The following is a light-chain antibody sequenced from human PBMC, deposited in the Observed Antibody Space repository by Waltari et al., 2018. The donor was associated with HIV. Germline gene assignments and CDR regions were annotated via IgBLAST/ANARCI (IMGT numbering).Light chain of an antibody. J-gene: IGKJ4*01. CDR2: GAS. V-gene: IGKV1-12*01. Sequence: DIQMTQYPGYISAFVGDSVTITCRASQGISTWLAWYQKKPGKVPQLLIHGASSLHSGVPSRFNGSGSGTQFSLTISSLQSEDFATYYCQQTNGLPLTFGGGTTV. CDR3: QQTNGLPLT. CDR1: QGISTW.